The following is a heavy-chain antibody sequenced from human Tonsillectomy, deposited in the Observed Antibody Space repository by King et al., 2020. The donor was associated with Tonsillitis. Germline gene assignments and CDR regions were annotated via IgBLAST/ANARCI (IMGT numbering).Heavy chain of an antibody. Sequence: VQLVESGGGLVQPGRSLRLSCTGSGLIFGDYAMSWVRQAPGKGLEWVGFIRSKTYGEAIEYAASVKGRFSISRDDSKSIAYLQMNSLQSEDTAVYYCIRGLRLFDCWGQGTLVTVSS. CDR3: IRGLRLFDC. V-gene: IGHV3-49*04. D-gene: IGHD3-22*01. CDR1: GLIFGDYA. J-gene: IGHJ4*02. CDR2: IRSKTYGEAI.